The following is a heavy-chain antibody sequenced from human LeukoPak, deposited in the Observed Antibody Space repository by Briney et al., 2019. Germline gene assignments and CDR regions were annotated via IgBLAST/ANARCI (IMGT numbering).Heavy chain of an antibody. D-gene: IGHD4-17*01. J-gene: IGHJ5*02. V-gene: IGHV4-59*08. Sequence: SETLSLTCTVSGGSISRYYWSWIRQPPGKGLEWIGNIYYSGSTNYNPSLKSRVTISVDMSKNQFSLKLSSVTAADTAVYYCARHDYGDYVSSWFDPWGQGTLVTVSS. CDR3: ARHDYGDYVSSWFDP. CDR2: IYYSGST. CDR1: GGSISRYY.